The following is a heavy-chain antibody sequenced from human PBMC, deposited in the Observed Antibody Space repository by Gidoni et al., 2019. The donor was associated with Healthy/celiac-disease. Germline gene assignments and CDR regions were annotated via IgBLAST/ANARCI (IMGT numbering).Heavy chain of an antibody. CDR3: ARSSSWYRYFDY. Sequence: QVQLQESGPGLVKPSETLSLTCTVSGCSVSSGSYYWSWIRQPPGKGLEWIGYIYYSGSTNYNPSLKSRVTISVDTSKNQFSLKLSSVTAADTAVYYCARSSSWYRYFDYWGQGTLVTVSS. CDR2: IYYSGST. CDR1: GCSVSSGSYY. D-gene: IGHD6-13*01. J-gene: IGHJ4*02. V-gene: IGHV4-61*01.